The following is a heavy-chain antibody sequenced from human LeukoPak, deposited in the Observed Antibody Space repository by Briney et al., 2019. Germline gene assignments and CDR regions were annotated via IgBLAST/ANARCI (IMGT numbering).Heavy chain of an antibody. CDR2: INTNTGNP. D-gene: IGHD1-26*01. Sequence: ASVKVSCKASGYTFTSYAMNWVRQAPGQGLGWMGWINTNTGNPTYAQGFTGRFVFSLDTSVSTAYLQISNLKAEDTAVYYCARAKLVGATPIGNYWGQGTLVTVSS. CDR1: GYTFTSYA. V-gene: IGHV7-4-1*02. J-gene: IGHJ4*02. CDR3: ARAKLVGATPIGNY.